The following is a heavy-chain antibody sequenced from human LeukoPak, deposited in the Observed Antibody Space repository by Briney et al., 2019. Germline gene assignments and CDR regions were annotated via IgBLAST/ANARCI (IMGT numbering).Heavy chain of an antibody. J-gene: IGHJ1*01. CDR2: IYPGDSDT. D-gene: IGHD2-21*02. CDR3: ARRSGDADFQH. Sequence: GEALQISSKGSGYGFTTYWIGWVRPMPGKGREWMGIIYPGDSDTRYSPSFQGQVTISADKSISTAYLQWRSLKASDTAMYYCARRSGDADFQHWGQGTLVTVSS. V-gene: IGHV5-51*01. CDR1: GYGFTTYW.